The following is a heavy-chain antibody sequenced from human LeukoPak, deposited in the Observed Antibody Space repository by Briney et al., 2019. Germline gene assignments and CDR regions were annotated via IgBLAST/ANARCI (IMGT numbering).Heavy chain of an antibody. Sequence: GGSLRLSCAASGFTFSSYGMHWVRQAPGKGLEWVAVISYDGSNKYYADSVKGRFTISRDNSENTLYLQMNSLRAEDTAVYYCAKEGVDYGDYTDAFDIWGQGTMVTVSS. CDR2: ISYDGSNK. V-gene: IGHV3-30*18. CDR1: GFTFSSYG. D-gene: IGHD4-17*01. J-gene: IGHJ3*02. CDR3: AKEGVDYGDYTDAFDI.